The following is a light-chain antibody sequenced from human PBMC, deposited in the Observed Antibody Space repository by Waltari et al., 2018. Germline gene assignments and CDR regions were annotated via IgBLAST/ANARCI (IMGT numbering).Light chain of an antibody. Sequence: SYELTQPPSVSVSPGQTARITCSGDSFPEQYAYWYQQKPGQSPTLIIYKENERRSGIPERFSGSSSGTTATLTISGVQAEDEADYYCQSTDSTNNHVIFGGGTKVTVL. CDR3: QSTDSTNNHVI. CDR2: KEN. V-gene: IGLV3-25*03. J-gene: IGLJ2*01. CDR1: SFPEQY.